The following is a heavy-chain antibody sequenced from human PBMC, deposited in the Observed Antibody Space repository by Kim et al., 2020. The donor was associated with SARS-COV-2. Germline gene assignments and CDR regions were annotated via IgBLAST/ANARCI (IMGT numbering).Heavy chain of an antibody. CDR2: ISGYNGNT. J-gene: IGHJ5*02. CDR3: VREVPMARGVRDPNSWFDP. D-gene: IGHD3-10*01. CDR1: GYDFKSYG. V-gene: IGHV1-18*04. Sequence: ASVKVSCKASGYDFKSYGMSWVRQAPGQGLEWMGWISGYNGNTKYAQKVQDRITMTTDTSTTTGNMELRSLGSDDTAVYYCVREVPMARGVRDPNSWFDPWGQGTLVIVSS.